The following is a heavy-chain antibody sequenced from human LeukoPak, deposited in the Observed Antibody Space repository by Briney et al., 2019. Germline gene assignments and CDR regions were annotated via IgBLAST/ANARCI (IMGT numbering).Heavy chain of an antibody. CDR2: IYYSGST. CDR3: ARRQPGYNGSYYAFDI. J-gene: IGHJ3*02. CDR1: GGSTSSSSYY. V-gene: IGHV4-39*01. D-gene: IGHD1-26*01. Sequence: SETLSLTCTVSGGSTSSSSYYWVWIRQPPGKGLEWIGSIYYSGSTYYNPSLKSRVTISVDASKSQVSLRLSSVTAADTAVYYCARRQPGYNGSYYAFDIWGQGTMVTVSS.